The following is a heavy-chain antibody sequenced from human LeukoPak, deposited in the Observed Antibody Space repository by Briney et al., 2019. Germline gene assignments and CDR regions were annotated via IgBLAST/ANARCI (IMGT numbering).Heavy chain of an antibody. V-gene: IGHV3-11*04. D-gene: IGHD3-3*01. CDR3: ASQSYYDFWSGYPKALDY. Sequence: GGSLRLSCAASGFTFSDYYMSWIRQAPGKGLEWVSYISSSGSTIYYADSVKGRFTISRDNAKNSLYLQMNSLRAEDTAVYYCASQSYYDFWSGYPKALDYWGQGTLVTVSS. CDR1: GFTFSDYY. CDR2: ISSSGSTI. J-gene: IGHJ4*02.